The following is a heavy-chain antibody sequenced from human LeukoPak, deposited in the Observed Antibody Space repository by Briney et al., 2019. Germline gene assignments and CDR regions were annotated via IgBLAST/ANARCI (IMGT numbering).Heavy chain of an antibody. Sequence: GGSLRLSCAGSGFSFNSYWMHWVRQAPGKGLVWVSRSNSDESSTSYADSVKGRFTISRDNAKKTLYLQMNSLRVEDTAIYYCTRHYGTGFYGMDVWGQGTTVTVSS. CDR2: SNSDESST. CDR1: GFSFNSYW. CDR3: TRHYGTGFYGMDV. J-gene: IGHJ6*02. V-gene: IGHV3-74*01. D-gene: IGHD3-10*01.